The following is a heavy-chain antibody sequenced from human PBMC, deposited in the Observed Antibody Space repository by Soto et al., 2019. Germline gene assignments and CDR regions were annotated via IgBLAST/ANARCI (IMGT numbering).Heavy chain of an antibody. CDR1: GGSFSGYY. J-gene: IGHJ4*02. D-gene: IGHD3-22*01. CDR3: ARDGAPRYYDSSGYPEVSFDY. Sequence: PSETLSLTCAVYGGSFSGYYWSWIRQPPGKGLECIGEINHSGSTNYNPSLKSRVTISVDTSKNQFSLKLSSVTAADTAVYYCARDGAPRYYDSSGYPEVSFDYWGQGTLVTVSS. V-gene: IGHV4-34*01. CDR2: INHSGST.